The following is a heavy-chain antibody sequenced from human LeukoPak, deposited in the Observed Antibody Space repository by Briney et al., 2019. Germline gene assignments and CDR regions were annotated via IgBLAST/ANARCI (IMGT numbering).Heavy chain of an antibody. V-gene: IGHV4-39*02. CDR2: IYYSGST. CDR3: ARDGNYYGMDV. CDR1: GGSISSSSYY. J-gene: IGHJ6*02. D-gene: IGHD2-15*01. Sequence: KPSETLSLTCTVSGGSISSSSYYWGWIRQPPGKGLEWIGSIYYSGSTYYNPSLKSRVTISVDTSKNQFSLKLSSVTAADTAVYYCARDGNYYGMDVWGQGTTVTVSS.